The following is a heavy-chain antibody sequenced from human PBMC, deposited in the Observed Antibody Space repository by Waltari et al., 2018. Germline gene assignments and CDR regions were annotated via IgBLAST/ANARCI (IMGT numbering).Heavy chain of an antibody. CDR2: ISCSTVTI. Sequence: EVQLVESGGGLVQPGGSLRLSCAASGFTFSSYSMHWVRQAPGKGLEWVSFISCSTVTIYYADFVKGRFTISRDSAKNSVYLQMNSLRAEDTAVYYCARSRSYYDCSGYDAFDIWDQGTMVAVSS. D-gene: IGHD3-22*01. CDR1: GFTFSSYS. V-gene: IGHV3-48*04. J-gene: IGHJ3*02. CDR3: ARSRSYYDCSGYDAFDI.